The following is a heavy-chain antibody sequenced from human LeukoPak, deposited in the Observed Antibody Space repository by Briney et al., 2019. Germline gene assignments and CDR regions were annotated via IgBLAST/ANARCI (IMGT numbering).Heavy chain of an antibody. J-gene: IGHJ4*02. Sequence: PGGSLRLSCAASGFTFSSYGMHWVRQAPGKGLEWVAFIRYDGSNKYYADSVKGRFTISRDNSKNTLYLQMNSLRAEDTAVYYCARAPMAYYYDSSGYSGVNSAFDYWGQGTLVTVSS. V-gene: IGHV3-30*02. CDR3: ARAPMAYYYDSSGYSGVNSAFDY. D-gene: IGHD3-22*01. CDR1: GFTFSSYG. CDR2: IRYDGSNK.